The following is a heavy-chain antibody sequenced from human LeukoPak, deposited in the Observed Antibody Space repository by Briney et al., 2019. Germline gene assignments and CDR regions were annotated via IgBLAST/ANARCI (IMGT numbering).Heavy chain of an antibody. J-gene: IGHJ4*02. CDR1: GYTFTSYC. CDR3: ARDQQWLVQGDFDY. Sequence: ASVKVSCKASGYTFTSYCMHWVRQAPGQGLESMGIINPSGNSTSYAQKFQGRVTMTTDTSTSTVYMELRSLRSEDTAVYYCARDQQWLVQGDFDYWGQGTLVTVSS. CDR2: INPSGNST. D-gene: IGHD6-19*01. V-gene: IGHV1-46*01.